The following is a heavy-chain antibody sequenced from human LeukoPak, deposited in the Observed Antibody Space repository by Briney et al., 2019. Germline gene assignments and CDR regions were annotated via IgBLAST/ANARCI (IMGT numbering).Heavy chain of an antibody. CDR3: ARAFRNIVGLADYYYYMDA. D-gene: IGHD2/OR15-2a*01. V-gene: IGHV1-2*02. CDR2: INPNSGGT. CDR1: GYTFTGYY. Sequence: ASVKVSCKASGYTFTGYYMHWVRQAPGQGLEWMGWINPNSGGTNYAQKFQGRVTMTRDTSISTAYMELSSLRSEDTAIYYCARAFRNIVGLADYYYYMDAWGKGTTVTVSS. J-gene: IGHJ6*03.